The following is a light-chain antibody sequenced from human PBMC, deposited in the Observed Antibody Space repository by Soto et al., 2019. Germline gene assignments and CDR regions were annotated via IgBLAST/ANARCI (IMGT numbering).Light chain of an antibody. V-gene: IGKV1D-12*01. Sequence: GDRVTITCRASQSISSWLAWYQQKPGKAPKLLIYAASSLQSGVPSRFSGSGSGTHFTLTISSLQPEDFATYYCQQTNSFPITFGQGTRLEI. CDR2: AAS. CDR3: QQTNSFPIT. J-gene: IGKJ5*01. CDR1: QSISSW.